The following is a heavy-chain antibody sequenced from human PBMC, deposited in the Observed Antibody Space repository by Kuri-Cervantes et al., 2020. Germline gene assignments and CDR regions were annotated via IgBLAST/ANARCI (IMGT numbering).Heavy chain of an antibody. D-gene: IGHD3-10*01. V-gene: IGHV3-23*01. J-gene: IGHJ4*02. CDR1: GITFSSYA. Sequence: GGSLRLSCAASGITFSSYAMSWVRQAPGKGLEWVSLISGSGGAKFYAASVKGRFTISRDNSKNTLYLQMNSLRAEDTAVYYCAREWFGGIDYWGQGTLVTVSS. CDR2: ISGSGGAK. CDR3: AREWFGGIDY.